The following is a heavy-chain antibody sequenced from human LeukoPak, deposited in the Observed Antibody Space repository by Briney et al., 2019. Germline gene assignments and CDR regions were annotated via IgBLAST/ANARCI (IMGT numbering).Heavy chain of an antibody. CDR1: GFTVSSNY. J-gene: IGHJ4*02. CDR3: ARSTYCSSTSCPFDY. CDR2: IYSGGDR. V-gene: IGHV3-53*01. Sequence: GGSLRLSCAASGFTVSSNYMSWVRQAPGKGLEWVSVIYSGGDRYYADSVKGRFTISRDTSKNALDLQMNSLRPEDTAVYYCARSTYCSSTSCPFDYWGQGTLVTVSS. D-gene: IGHD2-2*01.